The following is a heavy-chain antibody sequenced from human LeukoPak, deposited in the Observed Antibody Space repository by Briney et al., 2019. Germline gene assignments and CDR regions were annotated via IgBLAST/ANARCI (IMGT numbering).Heavy chain of an antibody. D-gene: IGHD6-13*01. CDR3: ARKGMGIPLGF. J-gene: IGHJ4*02. CDR2: ISANNGDT. Sequence: ASVKVSCKTSGFTFTIYGISWMRQAPGQGLEWMAWISANNGDTHYAQRLQGRVTLTTDTSTGTAYMEVRSLRSDDTAVYYCARKGMGIPLGFWGQGTLVTVSS. V-gene: IGHV1-18*04. CDR1: GFTFTIYG.